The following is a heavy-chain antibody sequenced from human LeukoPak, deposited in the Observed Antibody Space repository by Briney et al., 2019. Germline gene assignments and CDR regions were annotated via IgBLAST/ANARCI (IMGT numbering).Heavy chain of an antibody. CDR2: IIPIFDTA. J-gene: IGHJ4*02. CDR3: ARGFPPRRSYDSSGYYSYYFDY. D-gene: IGHD3-22*01. V-gene: IGHV1-69*13. CDR1: GGTFSSYG. Sequence: SVTVSCKASGGTFSSYGISWVRQAPRQGLEWMGGIIPIFDTAKYAQKLQGRVTITADESTSTAYMELSSLRSEDTAVYYCARGFPPRRSYDSSGYYSYYFDYWGQGTLVTVSS.